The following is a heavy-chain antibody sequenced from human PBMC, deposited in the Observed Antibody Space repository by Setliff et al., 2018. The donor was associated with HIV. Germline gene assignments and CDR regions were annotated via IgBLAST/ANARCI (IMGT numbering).Heavy chain of an antibody. CDR3: AREVDVLTTSDAFDI. CDR1: GGSVSTTNYY. V-gene: IGHV4-30-4*08. D-gene: IGHD2-21*02. J-gene: IGHJ3*02. CDR2: IHYSGSAA. Sequence: TLSLPCTVSGGSVSTTNYYWSWIRQPPGKGLEWIGYIHYSGSAAYYSPSLQSRCTISIDTSKNQFSLRLTSVTAADTAIYYCAREVDVLTTSDAFDIWGRGTMVTVS.